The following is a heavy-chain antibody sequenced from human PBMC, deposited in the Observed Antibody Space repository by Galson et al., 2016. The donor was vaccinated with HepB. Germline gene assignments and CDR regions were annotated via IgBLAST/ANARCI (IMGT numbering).Heavy chain of an antibody. CDR1: GYSLTNYW. J-gene: IGHJ4*02. Sequence: QSGAEVKKSGESLKISCKGSGYSLTNYWIGWVRQMPGKGLEWMGIISPGDSDTRYSPSFQGQVTISADKSITTAYLQWSSLKASDTAMYFCARLTEAGGYWSVGDYWGQGTLVTVSS. CDR2: ISPGDSDT. D-gene: IGHD3-22*01. V-gene: IGHV5-51*03. CDR3: ARLTEAGGYWSVGDY.